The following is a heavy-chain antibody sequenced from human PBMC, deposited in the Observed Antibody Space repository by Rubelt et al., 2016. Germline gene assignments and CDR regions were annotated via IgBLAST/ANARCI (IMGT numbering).Heavy chain of an antibody. J-gene: IGHJ6*02. Sequence: QMQLVQSGPEVKKPGTSVKVSCKASGFTFTSSAVQWVRQARGQRLEWIGWIVGGSGNTNYAQRCQESVTMTRDRSTSTADMGLGSLGSEDTAVYYCAADSGYGPSMDVWGQGTTVTVSS. CDR1: GFTFTSSA. CDR3: AADSGYGPSMDV. V-gene: IGHV1-58*01. CDR2: IVGGSGNT. D-gene: IGHD5-12*01.